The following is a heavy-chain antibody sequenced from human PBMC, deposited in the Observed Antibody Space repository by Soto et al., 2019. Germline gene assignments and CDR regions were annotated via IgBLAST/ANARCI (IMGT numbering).Heavy chain of an antibody. CDR1: GFTFTSYG. V-gene: IGHV3-23*01. Sequence: PGESLKISCTASGFTFTSYGMGWVRQAPGKGLQWVSTIRGDGGQTHYTDSVKGHFSTSRDNSKNTVYLQMDSLRAEDTAMYFCARDVGLDSDDFFAYWGQGTQVTVSS. CDR2: IRGDGGQT. CDR3: ARDVGLDSDDFFAY. J-gene: IGHJ4*02. D-gene: IGHD3-9*01.